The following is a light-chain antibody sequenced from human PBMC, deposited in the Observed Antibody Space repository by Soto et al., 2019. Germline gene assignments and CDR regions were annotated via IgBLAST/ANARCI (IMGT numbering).Light chain of an antibody. CDR3: QQYNGYWT. CDR1: QSISGS. CDR2: EAS. Sequence: DIQMTQSPSTLSASVGARVTITCRASQSISGSLAWYQQKPGKAPKLLIYEASNIKSGVPSRFSGSGSGTEYTLTISSLQPDDFASYYCQQYNGYWTFGQGTKVEIK. V-gene: IGKV1-5*03. J-gene: IGKJ1*01.